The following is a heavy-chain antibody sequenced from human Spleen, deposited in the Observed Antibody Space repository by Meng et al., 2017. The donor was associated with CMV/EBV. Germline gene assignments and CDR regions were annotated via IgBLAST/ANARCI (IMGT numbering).Heavy chain of an antibody. D-gene: IGHD2-2*02. CDR3: ARGVRLRHCSSTSYYKCYYYYGMDV. Sequence: GESLKISCKGSGYSFTNYWIGWVRQMPGKGLEWMGIIYPGDSDTRYSPSFQGQVTISADKSISTAYLQWSSLRASDTAMYYCARGVRLRHCSSTSYYKCYYYYGMDVWGQGTTVTVSS. CDR2: IYPGDSDT. CDR1: GYSFTNYW. J-gene: IGHJ6*02. V-gene: IGHV5-51*01.